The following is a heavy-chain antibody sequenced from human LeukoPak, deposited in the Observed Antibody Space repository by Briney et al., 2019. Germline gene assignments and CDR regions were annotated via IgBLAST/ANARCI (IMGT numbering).Heavy chain of an antibody. V-gene: IGHV1-18*01. Sequence: GASVKVSCKASGYTFTSYGISWVRQAPGQGLEWMGWISAYNGNTNYAQKLQGRVTMTTDTSTSTAYMELRSLRSDDTAVYYCARAPRLSYYDFWSGYHADYWGQGTLVTVSS. CDR3: ARAPRLSYYDFWSGYHADY. J-gene: IGHJ4*02. CDR1: GYTFTSYG. D-gene: IGHD3-3*01. CDR2: ISAYNGNT.